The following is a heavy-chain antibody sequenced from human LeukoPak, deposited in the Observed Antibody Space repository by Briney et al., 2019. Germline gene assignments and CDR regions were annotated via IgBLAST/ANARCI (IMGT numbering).Heavy chain of an antibody. J-gene: IGHJ4*02. Sequence: GGSLRLSCAASGFTFSNYWMSWVRQAPGKGLEWVANIKQDGSKKNYVDSVKGRFTISRDNAKNSLYLQMNSLRDEDTAVYYCARDSIAVAGTFDYWGQGTLVTVSS. CDR1: GFTFSNYW. D-gene: IGHD6-19*01. V-gene: IGHV3-7*01. CDR2: IKQDGSKK. CDR3: ARDSIAVAGTFDY.